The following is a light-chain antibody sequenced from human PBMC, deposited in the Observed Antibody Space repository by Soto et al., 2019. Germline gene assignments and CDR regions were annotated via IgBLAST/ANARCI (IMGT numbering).Light chain of an antibody. CDR2: VAS. CDR1: QSISNNY. J-gene: IGKJ4*01. Sequence: IVLTQSPGTLSLSPGERATLSCRASQSISNNYLAWYQQKPGQAPRFLIYVASSRASGIPDRLSGSGSGTDFTLTISRLEPEDFAVSYCLQYVSSALTFGAVTKVEIK. V-gene: IGKV3-20*01. CDR3: LQYVSSALT.